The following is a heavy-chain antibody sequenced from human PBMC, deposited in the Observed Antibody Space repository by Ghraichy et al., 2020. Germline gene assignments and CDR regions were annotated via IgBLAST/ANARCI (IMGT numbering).Heavy chain of an antibody. CDR1: GGSISSGGYS. CDR3: ARVQGYCSGGSCYRDAFDI. Sequence: SETLSLTCAVSGGSISSGGYSWSWIRQPPGKGLEWIGYIYHSGSTYYNPSLKSRVTISVDRSKNQFSLKLSSVTAADTAVYYCARVQGYCSGGSCYRDAFDIWGQGTMVTVSS. V-gene: IGHV4-30-2*01. CDR2: IYHSGST. D-gene: IGHD2-15*01. J-gene: IGHJ3*02.